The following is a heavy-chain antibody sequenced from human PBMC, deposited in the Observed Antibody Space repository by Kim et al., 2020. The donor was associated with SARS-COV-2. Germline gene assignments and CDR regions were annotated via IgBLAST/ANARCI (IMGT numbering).Heavy chain of an antibody. Sequence: SETLSLTCTVSGGSISSGSYYWSWIRQHPGEGLEWIGYIYYSGSAYYNPSLKSRVSISIDNSENQFSLRLSSVTAAYTAVYYCARIRNTASDYHFDSWGQGTLVTVSS. J-gene: IGHJ4*02. CDR1: GGSISSGSYY. CDR2: IYYSGSA. V-gene: IGHV4-31*03. D-gene: IGHD5-12*01. CDR3: ARIRNTASDYHFDS.